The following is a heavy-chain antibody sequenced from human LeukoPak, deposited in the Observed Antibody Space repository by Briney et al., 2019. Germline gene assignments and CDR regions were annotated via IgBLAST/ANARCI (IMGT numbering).Heavy chain of an antibody. CDR3: ARVEYNWNDAVVFDY. V-gene: IGHV4-59*08. D-gene: IGHD1-1*01. CDR1: GGSISSYY. J-gene: IGHJ4*02. CDR2: IYYSGST. Sequence: SETLSLTCTVSGGSISSYYWSWIRQPPGKGLEWIGYIYYSGSTNYNPSLKSRVTISVDTSKNQFSLKLSSVTAADTAVYYCARVEYNWNDAVVFDYWGQGTLVTVSS.